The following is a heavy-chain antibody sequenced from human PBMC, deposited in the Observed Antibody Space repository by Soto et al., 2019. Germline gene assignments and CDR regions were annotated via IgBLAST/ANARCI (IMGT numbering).Heavy chain of an antibody. D-gene: IGHD2-8*02. CDR3: ARHFTVYDYYYGMDV. Sequence: GESLKISCKGSGYSFTSYWIGWVRQMPGKGLEWMGIIYPGDSDTRYSPSFQGQVTISADKSISTAYLQWSSLKASDTAMYYCARHFTVYDYYYGMDVWGQGTTVTLSS. CDR1: GYSFTSYW. V-gene: IGHV5-51*01. CDR2: IYPGDSDT. J-gene: IGHJ6*02.